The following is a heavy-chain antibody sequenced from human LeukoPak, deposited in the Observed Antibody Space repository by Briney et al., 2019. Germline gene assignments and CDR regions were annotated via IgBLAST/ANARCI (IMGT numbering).Heavy chain of an antibody. CDR3: RFVYYYDSSNPDT. CDR1: GGTFSSYA. Sequence: ASVKVSCKASGGTFSSYAISWVRQAPGQGLEWMGRIIPILGIANYAQKFQGRVTITADKSTSTAYMELSSLRSEDTAVYYCRFVYYYDSSNPDTWGQGTLVTVSS. D-gene: IGHD3-22*01. J-gene: IGHJ1*01. V-gene: IGHV1-69*04. CDR2: IIPILGIA.